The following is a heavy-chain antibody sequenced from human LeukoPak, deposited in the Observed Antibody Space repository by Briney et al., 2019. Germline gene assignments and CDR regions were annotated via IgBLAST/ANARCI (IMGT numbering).Heavy chain of an antibody. Sequence: GGSLRLSCAASGFTFSNYAMTWVRQAPGGGLEWVAFISQSGGRSTDYADSVRGRFTISRDNSEDTLYLQMNGLRAEDTAVYHCARDLGCSTSSCRYNWFDPWGQGTLVTVSS. D-gene: IGHD2-2*01. V-gene: IGHV3-23*01. CDR3: ARDLGCSTSSCRYNWFDP. CDR1: GFTFSNYA. CDR2: ISQSGGRST. J-gene: IGHJ5*02.